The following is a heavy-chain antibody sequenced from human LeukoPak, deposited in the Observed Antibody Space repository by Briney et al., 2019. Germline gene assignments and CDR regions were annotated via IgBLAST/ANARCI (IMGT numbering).Heavy chain of an antibody. Sequence: KPSETPSLTCTVSGGSVSSGYYYWSLIRPAPGKGLEWIGNIYYSGSTNYNPSLQSRVTISRDTTKNQFSLKLSSVTAADTAVYHCVRDRGWEVFDYWGQGTLVTVSS. D-gene: IGHD1-26*01. CDR2: IYYSGST. CDR1: GGSVSSGYYY. CDR3: VRDRGWEVFDY. J-gene: IGHJ4*02. V-gene: IGHV4-61*01.